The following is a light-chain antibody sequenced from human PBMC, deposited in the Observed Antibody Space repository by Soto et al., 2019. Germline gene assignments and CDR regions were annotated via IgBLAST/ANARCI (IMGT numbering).Light chain of an antibody. Sequence: EIVLTQSPVTLSLSPGERAILSCRTSQSIRNTDLAWYQQKPGQAPGXLIHGASTRATGIPGRFTGSGSGTELTLTISSLQSEDFAVYYCQQYNNCQGTFGQGTRLEIK. J-gene: IGKJ5*01. CDR3: QQYNNCQGT. V-gene: IGKV3D-15*01. CDR1: QSIRNTD. CDR2: GAS.